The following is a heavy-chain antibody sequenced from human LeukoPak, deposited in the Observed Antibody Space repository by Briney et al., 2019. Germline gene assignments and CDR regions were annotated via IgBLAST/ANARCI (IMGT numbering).Heavy chain of an antibody. V-gene: IGHV4-34*01. CDR3: ARFSKITRGDWGDAFDM. CDR2: INDGGST. CDR1: GGSFSDYF. Sequence: SETLTLTCFVYGGSFSDYFWSWIRQPPGKGLEWIGEINDGGSTNYNPSLMNRVIVSVDTSKKEFSLMMNSVTAADTALYYCARFSKITRGDWGDAFDMWGHGTMVTVSS. D-gene: IGHD2-21*02. J-gene: IGHJ3*02.